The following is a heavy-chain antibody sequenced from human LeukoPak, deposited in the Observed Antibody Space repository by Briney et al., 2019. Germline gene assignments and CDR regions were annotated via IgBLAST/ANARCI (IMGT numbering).Heavy chain of an antibody. J-gene: IGHJ4*02. CDR3: ARGNWNDVVGYYFDY. CDR2: ICHSGSP. Sequence: SETLSLTCTVSGYSISSGYYWGWIRQPPGKGLEWIGSICHSGSPYYNPSLKSRVTISVDTSKNHFSLKLSSVTAADTAVYYCARGNWNDVVGYYFDYWGQGTLVTVSS. D-gene: IGHD1-1*01. CDR1: GYSISSGYY. V-gene: IGHV4-38-2*02.